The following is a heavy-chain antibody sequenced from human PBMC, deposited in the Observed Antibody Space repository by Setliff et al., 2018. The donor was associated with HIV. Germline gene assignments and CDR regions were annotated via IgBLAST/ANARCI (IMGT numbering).Heavy chain of an antibody. J-gene: IGHJ4*02. CDR1: GYTFSDYY. CDR3: ARDLFGSWYTGSSGLAH. D-gene: IGHD2-2*02. Sequence: ASVKVSCKASGYTFSDYYVHWVRQAPGQGLGWMGWINPKNGDTQYSQDFQDGVTMTRDTSISTAYMELSRLTSHDTAVYYCARDLFGSWYTGSSGLAHWGQGTLVTVSS. V-gene: IGHV1-2*02. CDR2: INPKNGDT.